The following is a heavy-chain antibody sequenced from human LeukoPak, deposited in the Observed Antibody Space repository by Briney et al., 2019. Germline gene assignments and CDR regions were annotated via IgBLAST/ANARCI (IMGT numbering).Heavy chain of an antibody. Sequence: SETLSLTCTVSGGSISSGGYYWSWIRQPPGKGLEWIGYIYHSGSTYYNPSLKSRVTISVDRSKNQFSLKLSSVTAADTAVYYCARGSYAAPPYDFWSGYYSYWGQGTLVTVSS. CDR2: IYHSGST. J-gene: IGHJ4*02. CDR3: ARGSYAAPPYDFWSGYYSY. V-gene: IGHV4-30-2*01. D-gene: IGHD3-3*01. CDR1: GGSISSGGYY.